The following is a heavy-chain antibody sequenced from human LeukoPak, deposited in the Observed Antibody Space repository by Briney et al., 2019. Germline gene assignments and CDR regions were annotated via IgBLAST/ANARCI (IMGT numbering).Heavy chain of an antibody. V-gene: IGHV3-30-3*01. Sequence: GGSLRLSCAASGFTFSSYAMHWVRQAPGKGLEWVAVISYDGSNKYYADSAKGRFTISRDNSKNTLYLQMNSLRAEDTAVYYCARDGGGAAGTLGGYYYGMDVWGQGTTVTVSS. CDR1: GFTFSSYA. D-gene: IGHD6-13*01. J-gene: IGHJ6*02. CDR2: ISYDGSNK. CDR3: ARDGGGAAGTLGGYYYGMDV.